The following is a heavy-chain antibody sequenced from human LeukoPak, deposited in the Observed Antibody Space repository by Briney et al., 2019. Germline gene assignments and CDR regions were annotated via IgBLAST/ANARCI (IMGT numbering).Heavy chain of an antibody. Sequence: GRSLRLSCAASGFTFSSYGMHWVRQAPGKGLGWVAVISYDGSNKYYADSVKGRFTISRDNSKNTLYLQMNSLRAEDTAVYYCAKDLGIVVVTTLFQHWGQGTLVTVSS. D-gene: IGHD2-21*02. CDR2: ISYDGSNK. CDR3: AKDLGIVVVTTLFQH. V-gene: IGHV3-30*18. J-gene: IGHJ1*01. CDR1: GFTFSSYG.